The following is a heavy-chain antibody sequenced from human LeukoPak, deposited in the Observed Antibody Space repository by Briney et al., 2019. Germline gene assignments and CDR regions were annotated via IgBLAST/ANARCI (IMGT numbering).Heavy chain of an antibody. CDR3: ATAGRYGAGTPVY. V-gene: IGHV3-7*01. J-gene: IGHJ4*02. D-gene: IGHD3-10*01. CDR1: GFTFSNYW. CDR2: INQDGSEK. Sequence: PGGSLRLSCAVSGFTFSNYWMTWVRQTPGKGLEWLAAINQDGSEKHYVDCVKGRFTISRDNAENSLYLQMSSLRVEDTTVYYCATAGRYGAGTPVYWGQGTLVTVSS.